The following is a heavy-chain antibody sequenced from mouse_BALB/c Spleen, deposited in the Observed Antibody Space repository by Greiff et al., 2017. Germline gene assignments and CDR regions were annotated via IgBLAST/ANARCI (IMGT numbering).Heavy chain of an antibody. V-gene: IGHV1S137*01. J-gene: IGHJ2*01. D-gene: IGHD2-2*01. CDR1: GYTFTDYA. CDR3: ARGNYGYDGDYFDY. Sequence: VQGVESGAELVRPGVSVKISCKGSGYTFTDYAMHWVKQSHAKSLEWIGVISTYYGDASYNQKFKGKATMTVDKSSSTAYMELARLTSEDSAIYYCARGNYGYDGDYFDYWGQGTTLTVSS. CDR2: ISTYYGDA.